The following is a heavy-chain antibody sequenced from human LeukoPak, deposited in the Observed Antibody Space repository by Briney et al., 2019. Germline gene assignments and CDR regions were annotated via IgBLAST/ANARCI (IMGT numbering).Heavy chain of an antibody. V-gene: IGHV3-30*02. Sequence: LPGGSLRLSCAASGFTFSSYGIHWVRQAPGMGLEWVAFIRYDGSIKYYADSVKGRFTISRDNSQNTLYLQMNSLRTDDTAVYYCAKLSQPDQWLLNFYSMDVWGEGTTVTVSS. CDR1: GFTFSSYG. D-gene: IGHD5-12*01. CDR3: AKLSQPDQWLLNFYSMDV. CDR2: IRYDGSIK. J-gene: IGHJ6*03.